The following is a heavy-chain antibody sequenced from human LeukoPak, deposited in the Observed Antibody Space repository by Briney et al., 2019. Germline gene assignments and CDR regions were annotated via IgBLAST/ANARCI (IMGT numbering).Heavy chain of an antibody. D-gene: IGHD6-13*01. Sequence: GGSLRLSCAASGFTFSRYAMSWVRQAPGKGLEWVSSIGGSGGTTYYADSVQGRFTISRDNSKNTLYLQMNSLSAEDTAVYYCARDKQAFDYWGQGTLVTVSS. CDR3: ARDKQAFDY. CDR1: GFTFSRYA. J-gene: IGHJ4*02. V-gene: IGHV3-23*01. CDR2: IGGSGGTT.